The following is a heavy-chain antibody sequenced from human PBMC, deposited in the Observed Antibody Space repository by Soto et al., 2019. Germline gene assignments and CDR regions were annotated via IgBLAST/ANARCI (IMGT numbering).Heavy chain of an antibody. CDR2: IKSKTDGGTT. Sequence: PGGSLRLSCAASGFTFSNAWMNWVRQAPGKGLEWVGRIKSKTDGGTTDYAAPVKSRFTISRDDSKNTLYLQMNSLKTEDKAVIYCSIYLFFISTSCYWPFSYYGMDVWGKGTRVTVPS. V-gene: IGHV3-15*07. CDR1: GFTFSNAW. D-gene: IGHD2-2*01. J-gene: IGHJ6*04. CDR3: SIYLFFISTSCYWPFSYYGMDV.